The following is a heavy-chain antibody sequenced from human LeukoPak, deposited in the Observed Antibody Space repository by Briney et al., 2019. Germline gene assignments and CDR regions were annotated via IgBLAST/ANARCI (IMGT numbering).Heavy chain of an antibody. CDR1: GGSISTSSYY. V-gene: IGHV4-39*07. CDR2: IYYSGST. Sequence: PSETLSLTCTVSGGSISTSSYYWGWIRQPPGKGLEWIVNIYYSGSTYYNPSLKSRVTISLDTSKNLFSLKLSSVTAADTAVYYCARSLGYCSGGNCYVFDYWGQGTLVTVSS. D-gene: IGHD2-15*01. J-gene: IGHJ4*02. CDR3: ARSLGYCSGGNCYVFDY.